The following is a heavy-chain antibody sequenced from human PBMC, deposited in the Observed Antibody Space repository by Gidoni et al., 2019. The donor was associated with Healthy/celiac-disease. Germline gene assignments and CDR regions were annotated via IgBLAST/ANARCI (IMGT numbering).Heavy chain of an antibody. CDR2: ISSSSSYI. Sequence: EVQLVESGGGLVKPGGSLRLSCAASGFTFSSYSMNWARQAPGKGLEGVSSISSSSSYIYYAASVKGRFTISRDNAKNSLYLQMNSLRAEDTAVYYCARYDGGYCSGGSCYAFAYWGQGTLVTVSS. V-gene: IGHV3-21*01. D-gene: IGHD2-15*01. CDR1: GFTFSSYS. CDR3: ARYDGGYCSGGSCYAFAY. J-gene: IGHJ4*02.